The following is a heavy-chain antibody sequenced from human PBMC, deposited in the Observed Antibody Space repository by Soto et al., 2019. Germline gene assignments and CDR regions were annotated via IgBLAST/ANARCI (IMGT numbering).Heavy chain of an antibody. CDR2: ISAYNGNT. CDR1: GYTFTSYG. D-gene: IGHD3-3*01. Sequence: ASVKVSCKASGYTFTSYGISWVRQAPGQGLEWMGWISAYNGNTNYAQKLQGRVTMTTDTSTSTAYMELRSLRSDDTAVYYCARDDPVFWSGYRILDPWGQGTLVPVSS. CDR3: ARDDPVFWSGYRILDP. V-gene: IGHV1-18*01. J-gene: IGHJ5*02.